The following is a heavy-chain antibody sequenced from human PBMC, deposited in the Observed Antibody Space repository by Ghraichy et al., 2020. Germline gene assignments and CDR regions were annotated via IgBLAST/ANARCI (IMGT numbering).Heavy chain of an antibody. CDR1: GFTFSSQA. CDR3: TKKLQATAGWYFDL. Sequence: GGSLRLSCAASGFTFSSQAMSWVRQGPGKGLEWVSVIDGSGGITHYADSVKGRFTISRDNSKNTLYLQMNSLRAEDTAVYYCTKKLQATAGWYFDLWGRGTLVTVSS. J-gene: IGHJ2*01. V-gene: IGHV3-23*01. CDR2: IDGSGGIT. D-gene: IGHD2-15*01.